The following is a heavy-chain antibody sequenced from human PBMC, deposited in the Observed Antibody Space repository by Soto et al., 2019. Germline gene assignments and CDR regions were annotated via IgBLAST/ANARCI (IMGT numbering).Heavy chain of an antibody. D-gene: IGHD5-18*01. J-gene: IGHJ4*02. Sequence: QVQLVESGGGVVQPRRSLRLSCAASGFTFNNYAIHWVRQAPGKGLEWVAFISYDGSSKYYADSVTGRFTISRDNSRNTLYLQLNSLRAEDTAVYYCARGDGYIYGNTFDSWGQGNLVTVSS. CDR3: ARGDGYIYGNTFDS. CDR2: ISYDGSSK. V-gene: IGHV3-30-3*01. CDR1: GFTFNNYA.